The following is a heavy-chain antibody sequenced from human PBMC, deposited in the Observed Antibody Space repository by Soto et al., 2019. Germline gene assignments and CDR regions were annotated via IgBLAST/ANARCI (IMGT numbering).Heavy chain of an antibody. CDR3: ARYIRGPTVFYFDF. V-gene: IGHV3-23*01. CDR1: GFTFSSYA. J-gene: IGHJ4*02. D-gene: IGHD5-18*01. CDR2: ITYNGDNT. Sequence: GGSLRPSCAASGFTFSSYAMTWVRQAPGKGLEWVSVITYNGDNTYYADSVKGRFTISRDNSKDTVHLQMNSLRAEDTAVYYCARYIRGPTVFYFDFWGPGVLVTVSS.